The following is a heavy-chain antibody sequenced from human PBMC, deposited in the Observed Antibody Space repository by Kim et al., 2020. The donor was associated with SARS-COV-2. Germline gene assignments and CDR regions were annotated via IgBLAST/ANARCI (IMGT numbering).Heavy chain of an antibody. CDR3: ARHVHLSAVTFLWYFDL. V-gene: IGHV3-23*01. CDR2: IFGSGHGT. CDR1: RFTFSNSA. J-gene: IGHJ2*01. D-gene: IGHD2-21*02. Sequence: GGSLRLSCAASRFTFSNSAMTWVRQAPGKGLEWVSTIFGSGHGTYYGDSVKGRFSVSRDNSENTLFLQMNDLRVDDTAIYFCARHVHLSAVTFLWYFDLWGRGT.